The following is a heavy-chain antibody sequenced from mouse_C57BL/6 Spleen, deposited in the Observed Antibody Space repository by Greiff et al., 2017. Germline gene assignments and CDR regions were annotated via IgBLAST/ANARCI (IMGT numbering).Heavy chain of an antibody. CDR2: IDPSDSYT. Sequence: VQLQQPGAELVMPGASVKLSCKASGYTFTSYWMHWVKQRPGQGLEWIGEIDPSDSYTNYNQKFKGKSTLTVDKSSSTAYMQLSSLTSEDSAVYYCATRQLRGAPFAYWGQGTLVTVSA. CDR3: ATRQLRGAPFAY. D-gene: IGHD3-2*02. CDR1: GYTFTSYW. J-gene: IGHJ3*01. V-gene: IGHV1-69*01.